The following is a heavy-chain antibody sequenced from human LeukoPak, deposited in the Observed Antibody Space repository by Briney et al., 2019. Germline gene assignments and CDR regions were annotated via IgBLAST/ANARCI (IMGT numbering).Heavy chain of an antibody. J-gene: IGHJ6*02. CDR1: GVTVDSNF. CDR3: ATSRNYFYYGVDV. V-gene: IGHV3-53*05. CDR2: MYRGGRT. Sequence: GGSLRLSCAASGVTVDSNFMSWVRQGPGKGLEWVSVMYRGGRTYYAVSVKSRLSISTDSSENTLYLQMNSLRAEDTAVHFCATSRNYFYYGVDVWGQGTTVTVSS.